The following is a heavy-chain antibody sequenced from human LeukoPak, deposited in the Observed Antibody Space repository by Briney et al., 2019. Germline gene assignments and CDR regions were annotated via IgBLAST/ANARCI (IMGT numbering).Heavy chain of an antibody. CDR1: GFTFSSYE. CDR2: ISSSGSTI. J-gene: IGHJ3*02. Sequence: GGSLRLSCAASGFTFSSYEMNWVRQAPGKGLEWVSYISSSGSTIYYADSVKCRFTISRDNAKNSLYLQMNSLRAEDTAVYYCARDNSVPPIPPSFGDAFDIWGQGTMVTVSS. D-gene: IGHD3-10*01. V-gene: IGHV3-48*03. CDR3: ARDNSVPPIPPSFGDAFDI.